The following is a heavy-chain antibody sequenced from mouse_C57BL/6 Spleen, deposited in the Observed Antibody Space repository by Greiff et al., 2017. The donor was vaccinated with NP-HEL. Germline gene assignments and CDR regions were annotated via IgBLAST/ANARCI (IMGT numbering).Heavy chain of an antibody. Sequence: EVQRVESGGGLVKPGGSLKLSCAASGFTFSSYAMSWVRQTPEQRLEWVATISDGGSYTYYPDNVKGRFTISRDNAKNNLYLQMSHLKSEDTAMYYCARGFYYGSSTGAYWGQGTLVTVSA. D-gene: IGHD1-1*01. CDR3: ARGFYYGSSTGAY. J-gene: IGHJ3*01. CDR2: ISDGGSYT. CDR1: GFTFSSYA. V-gene: IGHV5-4*01.